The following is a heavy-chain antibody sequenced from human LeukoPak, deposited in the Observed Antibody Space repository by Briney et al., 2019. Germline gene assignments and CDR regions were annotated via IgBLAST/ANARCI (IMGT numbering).Heavy chain of an antibody. CDR2: IIPIFGTA. CDR1: GGTFSSYA. Sequence: SVKVSCKASGGTFSSYAISWVRQAPGQGLEWMGGIIPIFGTANYAQKFQGRVTITTDESTSSAYMELSSLRSEDTAVYYCARDFASGGYYYMDVWGKGTTVTVSS. V-gene: IGHV1-69*05. CDR3: ARDFASGGYYYMDV. J-gene: IGHJ6*03. D-gene: IGHD3-10*01.